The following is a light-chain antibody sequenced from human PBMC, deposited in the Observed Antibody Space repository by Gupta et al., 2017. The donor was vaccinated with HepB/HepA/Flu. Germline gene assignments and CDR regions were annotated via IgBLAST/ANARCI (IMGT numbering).Light chain of an antibody. CDR3: QQCDSTPLT. V-gene: IGKV1-39*01. J-gene: IGKJ3*01. Sequence: DIQMTHSTSSLSASVRDRVTITRLASQSISSYLNWYQQKPGKAPKLLIYAASSLQSGVPSRFSGSGSGTDFTLTISSLQPEDFAPYYCQQCDSTPLTFGPGTRVDIK. CDR2: AAS. CDR1: QSISSY.